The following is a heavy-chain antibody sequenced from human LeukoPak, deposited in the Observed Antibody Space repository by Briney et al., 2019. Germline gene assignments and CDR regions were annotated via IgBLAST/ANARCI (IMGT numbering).Heavy chain of an antibody. Sequence: PPETLSLTCAVSGGSIRISNWWSWVRQPPGKGLEWSGEIYHSGSTNYNPSLKSRVTISVDKSKDQFSLKLSSVTAADTAVYYCARVGGSGSYFAGFDPWGQGTLVTVSS. CDR1: GGSIRISNW. J-gene: IGHJ5*02. CDR2: IYHSGST. CDR3: ARVGGSGSYFAGFDP. D-gene: IGHD3-10*01. V-gene: IGHV4-4*03.